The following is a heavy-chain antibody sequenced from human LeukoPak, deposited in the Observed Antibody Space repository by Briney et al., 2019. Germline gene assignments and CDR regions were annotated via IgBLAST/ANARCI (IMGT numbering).Heavy chain of an antibody. Sequence: PGGSLRLSCAASGFTFSDYYMSWIRQAPGKGLEWVSYISSSGSTIYYADSVKGRFTISRDNAKNSLYLQMNSLRAEDTAVYYCARDFYDILTGYYTTDYWGQGTLVTVSS. CDR2: ISSSGSTI. V-gene: IGHV3-11*01. J-gene: IGHJ4*02. D-gene: IGHD3-9*01. CDR3: ARDFYDILTGYYTTDY. CDR1: GFTFSDYY.